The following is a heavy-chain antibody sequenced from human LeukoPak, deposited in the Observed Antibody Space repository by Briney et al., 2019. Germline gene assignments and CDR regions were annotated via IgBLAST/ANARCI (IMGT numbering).Heavy chain of an antibody. CDR2: IKQDGSEK. J-gene: IGHJ4*02. CDR3: ERGRYCSSGSCYQDY. V-gene: IGHV3-7*01. Sequence: GGSLRLSCAASGFTFSTYWMSWVRQVPGKGLEWVANIKQDGSEKYYVDSVKGRFTISRDNAENSLYLQMNSLRAEDTAVYYCERGRYCSSGSCYQDYWGKGTLVTVSS. CDR1: GFTFSTYW. D-gene: IGHD2-15*01.